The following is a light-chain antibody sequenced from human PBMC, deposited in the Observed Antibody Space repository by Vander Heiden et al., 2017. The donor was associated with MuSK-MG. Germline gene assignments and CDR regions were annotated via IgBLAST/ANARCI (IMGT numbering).Light chain of an antibody. CDR1: QSVGTF. CDR3: QQSSDTPT. V-gene: IGKV1-39*01. Sequence: DIQITQFPSSLSASVGDRVTITCRADQSVGTFLNWYQQRPGTAPRLLIYAASILQSGVPSRFSGGGSGTHFTLTIDTLQSDDFATYFCQQSSDTPTFGGGTKVEIK. J-gene: IGKJ4*01. CDR2: AAS.